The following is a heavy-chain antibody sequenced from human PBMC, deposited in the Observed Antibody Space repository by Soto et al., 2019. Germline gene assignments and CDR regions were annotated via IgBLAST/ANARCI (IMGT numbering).Heavy chain of an antibody. CDR3: ARGPSRRRITMVRGVQYGMDV. CDR1: GFTFRNYG. D-gene: IGHD3-10*01. Sequence: GGSLRLSCAASGFTFRNYGMNWVRQAPGKGLEWVAVIWYDGSNKYYADSVKGRFTISRDNSKNTLYLQMNSLRAEDTAVYYCARGPSRRRITMVRGVQYGMDVWGQGTTVTVSS. V-gene: IGHV3-33*08. J-gene: IGHJ6*02. CDR2: IWYDGSNK.